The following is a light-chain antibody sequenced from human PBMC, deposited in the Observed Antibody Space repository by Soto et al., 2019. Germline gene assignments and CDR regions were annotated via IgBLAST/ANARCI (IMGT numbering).Light chain of an antibody. CDR3: MQAIQAPRT. CDR1: QSLLHSNGNIY. V-gene: IGKV2-28*01. CDR2: LGS. J-gene: IGKJ1*01. Sequence: DIVLTQSPLSLPVTPGEPASISCRSSQSLLHSNGNIYLDWYLQKPGQSPQLLIYLGSIRASGVPDRFSGSGSGTVFTLNITRVEAEDVGVYYCMQAIQAPRTFVLGTKVEIK.